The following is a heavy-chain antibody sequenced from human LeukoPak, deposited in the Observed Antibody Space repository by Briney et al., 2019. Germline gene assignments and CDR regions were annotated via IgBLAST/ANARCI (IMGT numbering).Heavy chain of an antibody. V-gene: IGHV3-64D*09. CDR3: VKDRYSSSSAGDY. CDR2: ISSNGGST. J-gene: IGHJ4*02. CDR1: GFTFSSYS. Sequence: GGSLRLSCSASGFTFSSYSMHWVRQAPGKGLEYVSVISSNGGSTYYADSVKGRFTISRDNSKNTLYLQMSSLRAEDTAVYYCVKDRYSSSSAGDYWGQGTLVTVSS. D-gene: IGHD6-6*01.